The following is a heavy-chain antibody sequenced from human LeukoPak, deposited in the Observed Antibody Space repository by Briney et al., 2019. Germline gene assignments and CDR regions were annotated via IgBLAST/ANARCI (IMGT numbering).Heavy chain of an antibody. V-gene: IGHV3-23*01. CDR3: AKYSYYDSSGYYPPVD. CDR1: GFTFSSYA. J-gene: IGHJ4*02. Sequence: GGSLRLSCAASGFTFSSYAMSWVRQAPGKGLEWVSAISGSGGSTYYADSVKGRFTISRDNSKNTLYLQMNSLRAEDTAVYYCAKYSYYDSSGYYPPVDWGQGTLVTVSS. D-gene: IGHD3-22*01. CDR2: ISGSGGST.